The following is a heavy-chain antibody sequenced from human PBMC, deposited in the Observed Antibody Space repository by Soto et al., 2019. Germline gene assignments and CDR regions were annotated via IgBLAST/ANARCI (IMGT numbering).Heavy chain of an antibody. J-gene: IGHJ1*01. Sequence: PGGSLRLSCAASGFTFSGSAMHWVRQASGKGLEWVGRIRSKANSYATAYAASVKGRFTISRDDSKNTAYLQMNSLKTEDTAVYYCTKYSGSYWPPRTEYFQHWGQGTLVTVSS. CDR3: TKYSGSYWPPRTEYFQH. CDR1: GFTFSGSA. V-gene: IGHV3-73*01. D-gene: IGHD1-26*01. CDR2: IRSKANSYAT.